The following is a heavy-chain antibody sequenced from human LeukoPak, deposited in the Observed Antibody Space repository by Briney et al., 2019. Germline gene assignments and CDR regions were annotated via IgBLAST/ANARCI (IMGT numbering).Heavy chain of an antibody. CDR2: ISGDGVSS. D-gene: IGHD5-24*01. V-gene: IGHV3-43*02. CDR3: AREQFSHTSNYFDN. CDR1: GXMFDGYA. Sequence: SGGSLRISCAASGXMFDGYAMHWVRQVPGRGLEWVSLISGDGVSSFYADSVRGRFTISRDNNNNSLSLQMHSLTTEDTAFYYCAREQFSHTSNYFDNWGQGILVTVSS. J-gene: IGHJ4*02.